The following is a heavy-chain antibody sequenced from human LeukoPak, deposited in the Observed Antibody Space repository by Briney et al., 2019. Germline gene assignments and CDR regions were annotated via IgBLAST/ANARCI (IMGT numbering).Heavy chain of an antibody. CDR1: GFTFGDYA. J-gene: IGHJ4*02. Sequence: GGSLRLSCAASGFTFGDYAMHWVRQAPGKGLEWVSGISWNSDSIGYADSVKGRFTISRDNSKNTLYLQMNSLRAEDTAVYYCAKGVSPGLGGPFDYWGQGTLVTVSS. CDR2: ISWNSDSI. CDR3: AKGVSPGLGGPFDY. V-gene: IGHV3-9*01. D-gene: IGHD3-16*01.